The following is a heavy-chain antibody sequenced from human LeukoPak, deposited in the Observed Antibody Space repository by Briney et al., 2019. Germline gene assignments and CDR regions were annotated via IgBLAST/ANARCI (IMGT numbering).Heavy chain of an antibody. Sequence: ASVKVSCKASGYIFASHGISWVRQAPGQGLEWLGWISAYNGDTKYAQHLQGRVTLTTDTSTGTAYMELRSLTADDTALYYCARDTALTITPGGPDYWGRGTLITVSS. V-gene: IGHV1-18*01. D-gene: IGHD2-8*02. CDR3: ARDTALTITPGGPDY. CDR1: GYIFASHG. J-gene: IGHJ4*02. CDR2: ISAYNGDT.